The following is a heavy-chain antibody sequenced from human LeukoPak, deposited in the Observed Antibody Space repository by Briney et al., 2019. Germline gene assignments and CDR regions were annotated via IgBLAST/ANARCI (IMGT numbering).Heavy chain of an antibody. Sequence: GGSLRLSCAASGFTFSSYSMNWVRQAPGKGLEWVSSIGSSSSYIYYADSVKGRFTISRDNAKNSLYLQMNSLRAEDTAVYYCASRPPYSSSWYDLDYWGQGTLVTVSS. V-gene: IGHV3-21*01. CDR2: IGSSSSYI. CDR1: GFTFSSYS. D-gene: IGHD6-13*01. J-gene: IGHJ4*02. CDR3: ASRPPYSSSWYDLDY.